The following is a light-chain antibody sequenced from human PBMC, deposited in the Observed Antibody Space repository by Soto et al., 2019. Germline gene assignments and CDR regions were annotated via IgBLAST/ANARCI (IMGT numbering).Light chain of an antibody. J-gene: IGLJ2*01. CDR3: NSYTSSSTYVV. Sequence: ALTQPASVSGSPGQSITISCTGTSSDVGGYTYVSWYQQHPGKAPKLMIYEVSNRPSGVSNRFSGSKSGNTASLTISGLQAEDEADYYCNSYTSSSTYVVFGGGTKLTVL. CDR2: EVS. CDR1: SSDVGGYTY. V-gene: IGLV2-14*01.